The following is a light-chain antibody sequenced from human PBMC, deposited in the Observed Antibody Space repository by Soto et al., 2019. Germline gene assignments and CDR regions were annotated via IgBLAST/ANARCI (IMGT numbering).Light chain of an antibody. Sequence: QSVFMQPPSVSAAPGQKVTIYCSGSSSNVGINYVSWYQQLPGTAPKLLIYDNNRRPSGIPDRFSGSKSGTSATLGITGLQTGDEADYYCGTWDSSLSSYVFGTGTKLTVL. V-gene: IGLV1-51*01. CDR3: GTWDSSLSSYV. CDR2: DNN. J-gene: IGLJ1*01. CDR1: SSNVGINY.